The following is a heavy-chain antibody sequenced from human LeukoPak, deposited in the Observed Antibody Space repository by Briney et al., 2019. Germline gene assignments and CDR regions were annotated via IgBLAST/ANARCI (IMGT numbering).Heavy chain of an antibody. CDR1: GFTFTSSA. V-gene: IGHV1-58*02. CDR3: VRGVEMATIQDY. J-gene: IGHJ4*02. CDR2: IVVGSGNT. Sequence: SVKVSCKASGFTFTSSAMQWVRQARGQRLEWIGWIVVGSGNTNYAQKFQERVTITRDMSTSTAYMELSRLRSDDTAVYYCVRGVEMATIQDYWGQGTLVTVSS. D-gene: IGHD5-24*01.